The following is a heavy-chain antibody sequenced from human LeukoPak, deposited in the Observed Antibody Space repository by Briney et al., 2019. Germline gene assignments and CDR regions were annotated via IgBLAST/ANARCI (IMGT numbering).Heavy chain of an antibody. J-gene: IGHJ4*02. Sequence: GGSLRLSCAASGFTFSNTWMSWVRQAPGKGLEWVSAISGSGGSTYYADSVKGRFTISRDNSKNTLYLQMNSLRAEDTAVYYCAKGGDILRYFDWLIPSDYWGQGTLVTVSS. CDR1: GFTFSNTW. CDR2: ISGSGGST. D-gene: IGHD3-9*01. CDR3: AKGGDILRYFDWLIPSDY. V-gene: IGHV3-23*01.